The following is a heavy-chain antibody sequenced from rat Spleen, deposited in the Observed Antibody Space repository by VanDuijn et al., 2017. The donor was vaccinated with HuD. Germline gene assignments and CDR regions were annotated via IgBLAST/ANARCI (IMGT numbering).Heavy chain of an antibody. V-gene: IGHV5-25*01. CDR3: AKVHNNYYNWFAY. CDR2: ISTGGGNT. CDR1: GFTFSNYY. Sequence: EVQLVESGGGLVQPGRSMKVSCAASGFTFSNYYMAWVRQAPTKGLEWVASISTGGGNTYYRDSVKGRFTISRDNAKNTLYLQMDSLRSEDTATYYCAKVHNNYYNWFAYWGQGTLVTVSS. D-gene: IGHD1-10*01. J-gene: IGHJ3*01.